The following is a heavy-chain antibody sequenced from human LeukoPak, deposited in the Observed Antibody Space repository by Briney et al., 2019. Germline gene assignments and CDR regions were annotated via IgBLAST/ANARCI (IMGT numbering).Heavy chain of an antibody. CDR3: ARQTGGY. Sequence: GESLKISCKGSGYSFTNFWITWVRQMPGKALEWMGRINPSDSYTDYSPSFQGHVTISADKSISTAYLQWNTLKASDTAMHYCARQTGGYWGQGTLVTVSS. J-gene: IGHJ4*02. CDR1: GYSFTNFW. V-gene: IGHV5-10-1*01. D-gene: IGHD1-14*01. CDR2: INPSDSYT.